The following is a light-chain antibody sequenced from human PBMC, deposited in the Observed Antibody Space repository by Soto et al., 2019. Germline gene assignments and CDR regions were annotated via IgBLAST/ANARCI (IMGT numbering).Light chain of an antibody. J-gene: IGKJ5*01. CDR1: QSVSGS. CDR3: QQRSSLPIT. CDR2: DAS. V-gene: IGKV3-11*01. Sequence: EIVLTQSPATLSLSPGERATLSCWASQSVSGSLVWYQQKPGQAPRLLIYDASNRATGIPARFSGSGSGTDHTLTISSLEPEDLAVYYCQQRSSLPITFGQGTRLEIK.